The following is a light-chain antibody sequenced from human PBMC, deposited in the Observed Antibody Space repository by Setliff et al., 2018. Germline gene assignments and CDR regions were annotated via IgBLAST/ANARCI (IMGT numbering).Light chain of an antibody. V-gene: IGLV2-8*01. Sequence: QSALTPPPSASGSPGQSVTISCTGTSSDVGGYNYVSWYQQHPGKAPKLMIYEVSKRPSGVPDRFSGSKSGNTASLTVSGLQAEDEADYYCSSYAGSNNFPYVFGTGTKVTVL. CDR2: EVS. CDR1: SSDVGGYNY. J-gene: IGLJ1*01. CDR3: SSYAGSNNFPYV.